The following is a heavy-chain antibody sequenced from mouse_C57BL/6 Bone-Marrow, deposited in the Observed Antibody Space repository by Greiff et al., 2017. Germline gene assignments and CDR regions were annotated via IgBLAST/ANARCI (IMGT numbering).Heavy chain of an antibody. J-gene: IGHJ2*01. CDR2: INPNYGTT. D-gene: IGHD1-1*01. V-gene: IGHV1-39*01. CDR1: GYSFTDYN. Sequence: QLQESGPELVKPGASVKISCKASGYSFTDYNMNWVKQSNGKSLEWIGVINPNYGTTSYNQKFKGKATLTVDQSSSTASMQLNSLTTEDSAVYYCARGPAGTVVATPFDYWGQGTTLTVSS. CDR3: ARGPAGTVVATPFDY.